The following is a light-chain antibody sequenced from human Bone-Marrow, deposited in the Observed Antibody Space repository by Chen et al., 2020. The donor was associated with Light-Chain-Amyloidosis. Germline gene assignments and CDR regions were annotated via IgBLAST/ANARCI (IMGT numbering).Light chain of an antibody. CDR2: EVT. Sequence: QSALTQPASVSGSPGQAITIPCTGTSCDVGGYTYVAWYQQHPGKAPKLMIYEVTNRPSGISIRFSGSKSGNTASLTISGLQAEDEADYYCSSFTITNTWIFGGGTKLTVL. J-gene: IGLJ2*01. CDR1: SCDVGGYTY. CDR3: SSFTITNTWI. V-gene: IGLV2-14*01.